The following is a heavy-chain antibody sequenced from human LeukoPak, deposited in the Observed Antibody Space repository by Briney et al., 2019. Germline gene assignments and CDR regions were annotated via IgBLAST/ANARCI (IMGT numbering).Heavy chain of an antibody. J-gene: IGHJ1*01. Sequence: GGSLRLSCAASGFTFSSYSMNWVRQAPGKGLEWVSYISSSSSTIYYADSVKGRFTISRDNAKNSLYLQMNSLRAEDTAVYYCARGVVPAAIWREGYFQHWGQGTLVTVSS. D-gene: IGHD2-2*02. CDR2: ISSSSSTI. CDR3: ARGVVPAAIWREGYFQH. CDR1: GFTFSSYS. V-gene: IGHV3-48*01.